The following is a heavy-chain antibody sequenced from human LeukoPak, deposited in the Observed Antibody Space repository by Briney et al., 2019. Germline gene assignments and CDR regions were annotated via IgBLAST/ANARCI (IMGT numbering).Heavy chain of an antibody. CDR3: ARGRGIRGSAFDI. D-gene: IGHD3-10*01. V-gene: IGHV4-34*01. J-gene: IGHJ3*02. CDR2: INHSGSN. Sequence: SETLSLNCAVYGGSFSGFYWSWIRQPPGKGLEWIGEINHSGSNNYNPSLKSRVTISVDTSKNQFSLKLSSVTAADTAVYYCARGRGIRGSAFDIWGQGTMVTVSS. CDR1: GGSFSGFY.